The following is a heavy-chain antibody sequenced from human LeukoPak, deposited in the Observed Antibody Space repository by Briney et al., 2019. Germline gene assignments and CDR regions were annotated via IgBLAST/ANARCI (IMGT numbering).Heavy chain of an antibody. Sequence: PGGSLRLSCAASGFTFSSYWMSWVSQAPGKGLEWEANIKKDGSEKYYVDSVKGRFTISRDNAKNSLYLQMNSLRAEDTAVYYCARDLYSSDYWGQGTLVTVSS. J-gene: IGHJ4*02. V-gene: IGHV3-7*01. D-gene: IGHD6-13*01. CDR2: IKKDGSEK. CDR1: GFTFSSYW. CDR3: ARDLYSSDY.